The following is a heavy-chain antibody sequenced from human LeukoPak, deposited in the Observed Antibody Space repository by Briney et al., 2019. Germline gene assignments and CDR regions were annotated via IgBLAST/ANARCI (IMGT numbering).Heavy chain of an antibody. CDR3: AIDQGTTVPYY. CDR1: GFPLSIIY. V-gene: IGHV3-53*01. Sequence: PGGSLTLSCGLSGFPLSIIYVSWVRHAPGKGLEWFSDIYSGDSTYYADSVKGRFTISRDNSQKTLYLQMNSLRAGDTAVYFCAIDQGTTVPYY. J-gene: IGHJ6*01. CDR2: IYSGDST. D-gene: IGHD4-11*01.